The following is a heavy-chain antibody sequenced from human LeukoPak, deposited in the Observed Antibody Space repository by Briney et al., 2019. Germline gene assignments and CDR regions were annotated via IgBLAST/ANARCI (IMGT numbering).Heavy chain of an antibody. CDR2: IYYSGST. CDR1: GGSISSGDYY. Sequence: SETLSLTCTVSGGSISSGDYYWSWIRQPPGKGLEWIGYIYYSGSTYYNPSLKSRVTISVDTSKNQFSLKLSSVTAADTAVYYCARGSYYSGCIDYWGQGTLVTVSS. CDR3: ARGSYYSGCIDY. D-gene: IGHD1-26*01. V-gene: IGHV4-30-4*01. J-gene: IGHJ4*02.